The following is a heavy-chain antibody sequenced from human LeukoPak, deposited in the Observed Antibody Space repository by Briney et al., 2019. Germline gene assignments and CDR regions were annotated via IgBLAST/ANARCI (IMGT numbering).Heavy chain of an antibody. J-gene: IGHJ4*02. V-gene: IGHV4-39*07. Sequence: SETLSLTCTVSGGSISSSSYYWGWIRQPPGKGLEWIGSIYYSGSTYYNPSLKSRVTIPVDTSKNQFSLKLSSVAAADTAVYYCAKLKLVEVYFDSWGQGTLVTVSS. CDR1: GGSISSSSYY. CDR3: AKLKLVEVYFDS. D-gene: IGHD2-15*01. CDR2: IYYSGST.